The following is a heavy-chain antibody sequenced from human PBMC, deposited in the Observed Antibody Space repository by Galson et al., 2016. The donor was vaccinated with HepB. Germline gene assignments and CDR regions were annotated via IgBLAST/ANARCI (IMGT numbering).Heavy chain of an antibody. J-gene: IGHJ4*02. CDR2: ISSSSDTA. Sequence: SLRLSCAASGFHFNSYSMDWVRQAPGKGLEWIAYISSSSDTAYYADSVKGRFTISRDSADNSIYLQMNSLTEEDAAVYYCARGLWSYSFDYWGQGTLVAV. V-gene: IGHV3-48*02. CDR1: GFHFNSYS. D-gene: IGHD2-21*01. CDR3: ARGLWSYSFDY.